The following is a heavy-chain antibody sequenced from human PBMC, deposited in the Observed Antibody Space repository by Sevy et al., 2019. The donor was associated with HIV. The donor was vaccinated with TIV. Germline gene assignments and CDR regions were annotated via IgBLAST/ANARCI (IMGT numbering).Heavy chain of an antibody. D-gene: IGHD1-7*01. CDR2: IYYSGST. CDR1: GGSISSYY. V-gene: IGHV4-59*13. CDR3: ARDMYNWNYKKKDYYYGMDF. J-gene: IGHJ6*02. Sequence: SETLSLTCTVSGGSISSYYWSWIRQPPGKGLEWIGCIYYSGSTNYNPSLKSRVTISVDTSKNQFSLKLSSVTAADTAVYYCARDMYNWNYKKKDYYYGMDFWGQGTTVTVSS.